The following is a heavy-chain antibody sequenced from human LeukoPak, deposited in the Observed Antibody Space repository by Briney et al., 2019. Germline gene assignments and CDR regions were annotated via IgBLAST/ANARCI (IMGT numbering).Heavy chain of an antibody. D-gene: IGHD2-21*02. J-gene: IGHJ4*02. V-gene: IGHV3-23*01. Sequence: GGSLRLSCAASGFTFSSYAVSWVRQAPGKGPEWVSAISGSGGSTYYADSVKGRFTISRDNSKNTLYLQMNSLRAEDTAVYYCAKVRYCGGDCYSNVDYWGQGTLVTVSS. CDR3: AKVRYCGGDCYSNVDY. CDR1: GFTFSSYA. CDR2: ISGSGGST.